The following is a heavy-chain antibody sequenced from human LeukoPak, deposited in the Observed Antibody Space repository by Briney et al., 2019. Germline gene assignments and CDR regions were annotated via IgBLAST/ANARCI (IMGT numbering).Heavy chain of an antibody. V-gene: IGHV5-51*01. CDR1: GYSFTDYW. CDR3: ARAIVGATTLDY. J-gene: IGHJ4*02. CDR2: IYPGDSDT. Sequence: GESLKISCKGSGYSFTDYWIAWVRQMPGKGLEWLGIIYPGDSDTRYSPSFQGHVTISADKSISTAYLHWSSLKASDTAMYYCARAIVGATTLDYWGQGTLVTVSS. D-gene: IGHD1-26*01.